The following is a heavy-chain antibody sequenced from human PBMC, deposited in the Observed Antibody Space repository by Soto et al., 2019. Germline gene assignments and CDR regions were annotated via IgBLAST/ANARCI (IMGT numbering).Heavy chain of an antibody. CDR3: ARAPPSYDFWSGHSLDY. CDR1: GYTFTSYG. Sequence: GAPVKVSCKASGYTFTSYGISWVRQDPEQGLEWMGWISAYNGNTNYAQKLQGRVTMTTDTSTSTAYRELRSLRSDDTAVYYCARAPPSYDFWSGHSLDYWGQGTLVTVPQ. CDR2: ISAYNGNT. V-gene: IGHV1-18*01. J-gene: IGHJ4*02. D-gene: IGHD3-3*01.